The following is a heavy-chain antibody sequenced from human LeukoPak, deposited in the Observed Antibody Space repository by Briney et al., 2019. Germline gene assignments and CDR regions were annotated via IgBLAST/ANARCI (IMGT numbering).Heavy chain of an antibody. CDR3: ARGRGYGSGSFDY. D-gene: IGHD3-10*01. CDR2: INHSGST. Sequence: PSETLSLTCAVYGGSFSGYYWSWIRQPPGKGLEWIGEINHSGSTNYNPSLKSRVTISVDTSKNQFSLKLSSVTAADTAVYYCARGRGYGSGSFDYWGQGTLVTVSS. CDR1: GGSFSGYY. V-gene: IGHV4-34*01. J-gene: IGHJ4*02.